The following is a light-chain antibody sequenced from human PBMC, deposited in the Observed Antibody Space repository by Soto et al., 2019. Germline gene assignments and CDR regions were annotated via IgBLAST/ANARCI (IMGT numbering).Light chain of an antibody. CDR1: SSDVGGYNY. Sequence: QSVLTQPASVSGSPGQSITISCTGTSSDVGGYNYVSWYQQHPGKAPKLMIYDVSNRPSGVSNRFSGSKSGNTASLTISGLQDEDEADYYCSSDTSSSTLVVFGGGTKLTVL. CDR3: SSDTSSSTLVV. V-gene: IGLV2-14*01. CDR2: DVS. J-gene: IGLJ2*01.